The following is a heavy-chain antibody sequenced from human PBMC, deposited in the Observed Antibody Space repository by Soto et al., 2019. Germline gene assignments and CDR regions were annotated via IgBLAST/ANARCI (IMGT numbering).Heavy chain of an antibody. V-gene: IGHV4-39*01. Sequence: PSETLSLTCTVSGGSISSSSYYWGWIRQPPGKGLEWIGSIYYSGSTYYNPSLKSRVTISVDTSKNQFSLKLSSVTAADTAVYYCARHFVPRSGGKRRDWFDPWGQGTLVTVSS. CDR2: IYYSGST. CDR1: GGSISSSSYY. J-gene: IGHJ5*02. CDR3: ARHFVPRSGGKRRDWFDP. D-gene: IGHD2-15*01.